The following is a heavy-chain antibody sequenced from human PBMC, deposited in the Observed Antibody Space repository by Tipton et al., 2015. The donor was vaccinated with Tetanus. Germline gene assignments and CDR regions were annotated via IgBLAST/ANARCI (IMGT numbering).Heavy chain of an antibody. CDR1: GYSFTSYW. D-gene: IGHD5-24*01. CDR3: ARAARDGYKLYNYTDY. CDR2: IYPGDSDA. V-gene: IGHV5-51*01. Sequence: QSGAEVKKPGESLKISCKGSGYSFTSYWIGWVRQMPGKGLEWMGIIYPGDSDARYSPSFQGQVTISGDKSISTAYLQWSSLKASDTAMYYCARAARDGYKLYNYTDYWGQGTLVTVSS. J-gene: IGHJ4*02.